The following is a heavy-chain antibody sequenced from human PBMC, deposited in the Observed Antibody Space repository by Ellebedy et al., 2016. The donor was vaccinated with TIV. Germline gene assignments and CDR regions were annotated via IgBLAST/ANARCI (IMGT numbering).Heavy chain of an antibody. CDR2: IKEDGSER. CDR3: AKARNMDV. Sequence: GESLKISCAVSGFTFSDYYMTWIRQAPGKGLEWVANIKEDGSERYYVDSVKGRFTISKDNAKNSLYLQMNSLTAEDTAVYYCAKARNMDVWGQGTTVTVSS. J-gene: IGHJ6*02. CDR1: GFTFSDYY. V-gene: IGHV3-7*03.